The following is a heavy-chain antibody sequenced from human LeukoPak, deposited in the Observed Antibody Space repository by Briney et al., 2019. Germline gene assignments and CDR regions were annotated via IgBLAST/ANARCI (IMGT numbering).Heavy chain of an antibody. D-gene: IGHD6-13*01. J-gene: IGHJ4*02. Sequence: AGGSLRLSCATSGFSFNKYAIHWVRQAPGKGLEWVALMSYDGRTEYYIDSVKGRFTISRDNSKSTVFLQMNSLRDEDTAVYFCARDVAEDGIFYYLDYWGQGTLVTVSS. CDR1: GFSFNKYA. V-gene: IGHV3-30-3*01. CDR2: MSYDGRTE. CDR3: ARDVAEDGIFYYLDY.